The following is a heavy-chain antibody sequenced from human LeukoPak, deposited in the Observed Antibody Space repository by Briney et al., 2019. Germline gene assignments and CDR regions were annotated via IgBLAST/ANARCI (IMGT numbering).Heavy chain of an antibody. V-gene: IGHV1-2*02. CDR3: ARDYYGSGSCSD. J-gene: IGHJ4*02. CDR1: GYTFSDYY. Sequence: GASVKVSCKASGYTFSDYYIYWVRQAAGQGLEWMGWVNPNSGGGPNYAEKFQGRVTMTSDTSSTTAHMELSSLRSDDTPVYYCARDYYGSGSCSDWGQGTLVTVSS. D-gene: IGHD3-10*01. CDR2: VNPNSGGGP.